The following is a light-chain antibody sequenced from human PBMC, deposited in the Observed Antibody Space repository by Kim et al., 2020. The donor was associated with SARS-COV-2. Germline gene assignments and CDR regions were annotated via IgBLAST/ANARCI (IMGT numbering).Light chain of an antibody. CDR1: SSDVGVYNF. J-gene: IGLJ1*01. V-gene: IGLV2-14*01. CDR3: SSFTISSTVV. CDR2: EVS. Sequence: QSALTQPASVSGSPGQSITISCTGTSSDVGVYNFVSWYQQHPGKAPKLMIYEVSNRPSGVPDRFSGSKSGNTASLTISGLQPEDEADYYCSSFTISSTVVFGTWTKVTVL.